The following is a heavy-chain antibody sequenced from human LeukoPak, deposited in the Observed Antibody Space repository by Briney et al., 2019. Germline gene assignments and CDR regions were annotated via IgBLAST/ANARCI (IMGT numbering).Heavy chain of an antibody. J-gene: IGHJ4*02. CDR1: GYSFTNYW. CDR2: IYPDDSET. Sequence: GESLKISCKASGYSFTNYWIGWVRQMPGKGLEWMGIIYPDDSETRYSPSFQGQVTISADKSITTAYLQWSSLKASDTAMYFCARHRGDCTSTSRFHYYFDYWGQGTLVTVSS. D-gene: IGHD2-2*01. V-gene: IGHV5-51*01. CDR3: ARHRGDCTSTSRFHYYFDY.